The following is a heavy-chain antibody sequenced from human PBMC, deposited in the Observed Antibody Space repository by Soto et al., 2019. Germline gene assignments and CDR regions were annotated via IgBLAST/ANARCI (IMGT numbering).Heavy chain of an antibody. CDR1: GFTFSSYA. Sequence: GSLRLSCAASGFTFSSYAMHWVRQAPGKGLEWVAVISYDGSNKYYADSVKGRFTISRDNSKNTLYLQMNSLRAEDTAVYYCARDLGVTIFGVVIIRYYGMDVWGQGTTVTVSS. J-gene: IGHJ6*02. CDR3: ARDLGVTIFGVVIIRYYGMDV. V-gene: IGHV3-30-3*01. D-gene: IGHD3-3*01. CDR2: ISYDGSNK.